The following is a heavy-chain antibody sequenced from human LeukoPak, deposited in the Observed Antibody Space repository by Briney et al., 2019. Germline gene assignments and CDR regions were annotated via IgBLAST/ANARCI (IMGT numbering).Heavy chain of an antibody. CDR3: ARISSYFDY. CDR1: RFTFSDYY. CDR2: IYYSGST. Sequence: LRLSCAASRFTFSDYYMSWIRQAPGKGLEWIGYIYYSGSTNYNPSLKSRVTISVDTSKNQFSLKLSSVTAADTAVYYCARISSYFDYWGQGTLVTVSS. J-gene: IGHJ4*02. V-gene: IGHV4-59*08.